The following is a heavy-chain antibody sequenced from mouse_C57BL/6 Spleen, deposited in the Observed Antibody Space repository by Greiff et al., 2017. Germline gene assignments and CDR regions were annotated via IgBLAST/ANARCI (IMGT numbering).Heavy chain of an antibody. Sequence: VQLQQSGAELARPGASVKMSCKASGYTFTSYTMHWVKQRPGQGLEWIGYINPSSGYTKYNQKFKDKATLTADKSSSTAYMQLSSLTSEDSAVYYCARSITTVDYAMDYWGQGTSVTGSS. V-gene: IGHV1-4*01. D-gene: IGHD1-1*01. J-gene: IGHJ4*01. CDR1: GYTFTSYT. CDR2: INPSSGYT. CDR3: ARSITTVDYAMDY.